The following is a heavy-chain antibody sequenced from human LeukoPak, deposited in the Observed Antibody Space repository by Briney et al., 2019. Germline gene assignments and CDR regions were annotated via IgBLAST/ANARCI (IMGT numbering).Heavy chain of an antibody. CDR1: GGSISSYY. V-gene: IGHV4-59*01. Sequence: SETLSLTCTVSGGSISSYYWSWIRQPPGKGLEWIGYIYYSGSTNYNPSLKSRVTISVDTSKNQFSLKLSSVTAADTAVYYCARGGYSYGNYYYYYMDVSGKGTTVTVSS. D-gene: IGHD5-18*01. J-gene: IGHJ6*03. CDR3: ARGGYSYGNYYYYYMDV. CDR2: IYYSGST.